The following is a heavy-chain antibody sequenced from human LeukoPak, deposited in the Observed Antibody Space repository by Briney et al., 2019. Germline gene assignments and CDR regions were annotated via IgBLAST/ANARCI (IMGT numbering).Heavy chain of an antibody. CDR2: INAGNGNT. Sequence: ASVKVSCKASGYTFTSYAMHWVRQAPGQRLEWMGWINAGNGNTKYSQKFQGRVTITRDTSASTAYMELSSLRSEDTAVYYCARAENYYDSSGYYFWGQGTLVTVSS. V-gene: IGHV1-3*01. J-gene: IGHJ4*02. CDR1: GYTFTSYA. CDR3: ARAENYYDSSGYYF. D-gene: IGHD3-22*01.